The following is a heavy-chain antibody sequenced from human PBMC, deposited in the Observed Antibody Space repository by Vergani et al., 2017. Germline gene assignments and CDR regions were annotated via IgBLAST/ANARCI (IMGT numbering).Heavy chain of an antibody. CDR1: GGSISSSNW. Sequence: QVQLQESGPGLVKPLGTLSLTCAVSGGSISSSNWWSWVRQPPGKGLEWIGEIYHSGSTNYNPSLKSRVTISVDKSKNQFSLKLSSVTAADTAVYYCARFLTRTTIYYYYGMDVWGQGTTVTVSS. J-gene: IGHJ6*02. V-gene: IGHV4-4*02. CDR2: IYHSGST. D-gene: IGHD1-20*01. CDR3: ARFLTRTTIYYYYGMDV.